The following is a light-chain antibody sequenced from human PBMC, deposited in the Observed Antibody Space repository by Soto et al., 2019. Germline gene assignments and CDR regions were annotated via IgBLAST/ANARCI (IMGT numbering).Light chain of an antibody. CDR1: QSIDTY. CDR2: VAS. V-gene: IGKV1-39*01. J-gene: IGKJ1*01. Sequence: DIQMTQSPSSLSASVGDRVTITCRASQSIDTYLNWYQQKPGKAPQLLIYVASYLQGGVPSRFNGSGSGTDFTLTISSLHPADFATYYCQETYRTPRTFGQWTKVEI. CDR3: QETYRTPRT.